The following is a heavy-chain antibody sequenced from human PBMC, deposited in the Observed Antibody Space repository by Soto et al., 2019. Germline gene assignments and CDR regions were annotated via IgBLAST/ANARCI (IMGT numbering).Heavy chain of an antibody. J-gene: IGHJ6*02. CDR3: ARDWRGYSYGYYYYYGMDV. CDR2: IYYSGST. D-gene: IGHD5-18*01. Sequence: SETLSLTCTVSGGSISSGGYYWSWIRQHPGKGLEWIGYIYYSGSTYYNPSLKSRVTISVDTSKNQFSLKLSSVTAADTAVYYCARDWRGYSYGYYYYYGMDVWGQGTTVTVYS. V-gene: IGHV4-31*03. CDR1: GGSISSGGYY.